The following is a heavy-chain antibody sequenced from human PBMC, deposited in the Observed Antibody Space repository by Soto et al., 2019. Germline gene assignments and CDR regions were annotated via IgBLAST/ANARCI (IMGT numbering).Heavy chain of an antibody. CDR2: MKKKADGGTA. CDR1: GITFSNAW. V-gene: IGHV3-15*01. D-gene: IGHD3-22*01. J-gene: IGHJ4*02. Sequence: GGSLRLSCAASGITFSNAWMNWVRQAPGKGLGWVGRMKKKADGGTADHAAPVKGRFTISRDDSENTLYLQMNSLTTEDTAVYYCTKVNIDNYDSSGHYYWGQGTLVTVSS. CDR3: TKVNIDNYDSSGHYY.